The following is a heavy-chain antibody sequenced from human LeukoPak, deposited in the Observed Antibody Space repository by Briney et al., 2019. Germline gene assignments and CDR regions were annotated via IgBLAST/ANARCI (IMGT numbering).Heavy chain of an antibody. D-gene: IGHD5-18*01. CDR1: GGSFSGYY. J-gene: IGHJ6*02. CDR2: IYYSGST. V-gene: IGHV4-31*11. CDR3: ARVNTAIYGMDV. Sequence: PSETLSLTCAVYGGSFSGYYWSWIRQHPGKGLEWIGYIYYSGSTYYNPSLKSRVTISVDTSKNQFSLKLSSVTAADTAVYYCARVNTAIYGMDVWGQGTTVTVSS.